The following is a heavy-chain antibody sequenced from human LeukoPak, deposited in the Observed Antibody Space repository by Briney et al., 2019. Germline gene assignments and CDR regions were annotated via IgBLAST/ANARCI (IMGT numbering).Heavy chain of an antibody. D-gene: IGHD5-12*01. CDR3: ARDPDLRGHSGMDY. CDR2: IDTSESDT. Sequence: KPGGSLRLSCAASGFSFSNYKMIWVRQAPGEGLEWVSSIDTSESDTYYADSVRGRFTISRDNAENSLFLQMNSLSAEDTAVYFCARDPDLRGHSGMDYWGQGTLVTVSS. CDR1: GFSFSNYK. J-gene: IGHJ4*02. V-gene: IGHV3-21*01.